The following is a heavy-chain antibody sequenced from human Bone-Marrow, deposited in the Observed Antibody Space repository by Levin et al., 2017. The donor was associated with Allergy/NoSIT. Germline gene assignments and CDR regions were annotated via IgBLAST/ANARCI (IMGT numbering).Heavy chain of an antibody. Sequence: PGGSLRLSCAASGFSFSSYAMSWVRQAPGKGLEWVSVISGSGGPTYYADSVRGRFTISRDNSRNTLYLQMNSLRAEDTAVYYCAKGEQWLVQADWGQGTLVTVSS. V-gene: IGHV3-23*01. CDR2: ISGSGGPT. D-gene: IGHD6-19*01. CDR1: GFSFSSYA. J-gene: IGHJ4*02. CDR3: AKGEQWLVQAD.